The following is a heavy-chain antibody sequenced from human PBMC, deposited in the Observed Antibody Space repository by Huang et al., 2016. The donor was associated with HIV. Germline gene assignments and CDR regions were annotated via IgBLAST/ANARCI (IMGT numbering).Heavy chain of an antibody. Sequence: QVQLVQSRAEVKQPGASVKVSCKVSEYTLTALSIHWVRQPPGKGLEWMGGFDPESGETIYAQKVQGRVTMTEDTSTETAFMELSGLRPEDTAVYYCATGFDVYFDFWGQGTLVTVSS. CDR1: EYTLTALS. V-gene: IGHV1-24*01. J-gene: IGHJ4*02. CDR2: FDPESGET. D-gene: IGHD3-9*01. CDR3: ATGFDVYFDF.